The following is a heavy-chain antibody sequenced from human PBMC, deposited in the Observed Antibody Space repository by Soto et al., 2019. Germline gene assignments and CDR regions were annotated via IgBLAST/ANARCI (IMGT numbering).Heavy chain of an antibody. CDR2: MSSDGSKI. J-gene: IGHJ4*02. CDR1: GFDFTYYA. CDR3: AKDEGVGGTLGLFDY. D-gene: IGHD1-26*01. V-gene: IGHV3-30*18. Sequence: QVQLVESGGGAVQPGASLRLSCVASGFDFTYYAMHWVRQAPGKGLESVAVMSSDGSKIHHTDSVKGRFTISRDHSKNTLYLQMNSLRKEDTAVYFCAKDEGVGGTLGLFDYWGQGTLVSVSS.